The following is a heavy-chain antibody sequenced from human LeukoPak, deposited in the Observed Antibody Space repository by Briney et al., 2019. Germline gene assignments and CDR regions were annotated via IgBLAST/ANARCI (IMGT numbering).Heavy chain of an antibody. V-gene: IGHV4-59*12. J-gene: IGHJ3*01. CDR1: GGSISSYY. D-gene: IGHD6-13*01. CDR3: ARGQAGRSSSWYTG. Sequence: SETLSLTCTVSGGSISSYYWTWIRQPPGKGLEWIGYIYYSGSTSYNPSLKSRVTISVDTSKNQFSLKLTSVTAADTAVYYCARGQAGRSSSWYTGWGQGTMVTVSS. CDR2: IYYSGST.